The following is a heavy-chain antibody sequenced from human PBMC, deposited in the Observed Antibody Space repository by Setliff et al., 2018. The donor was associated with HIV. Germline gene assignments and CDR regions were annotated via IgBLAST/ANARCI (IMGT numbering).Heavy chain of an antibody. CDR3: ASRSVAGAFDI. CDR2: IYYIGST. Sequence: SETLSLTCTVSGGSISSGAFYWSWIRQHPGKGLEWIGDIYYIGSTFYNPSLKSRITISVDTSKNHFSLRLRSVTAANTAVYYCASRSVAGAFDIWGQGTKVT. CDR1: GGSISSGAFY. J-gene: IGHJ3*02. V-gene: IGHV4-31*03. D-gene: IGHD6-19*01.